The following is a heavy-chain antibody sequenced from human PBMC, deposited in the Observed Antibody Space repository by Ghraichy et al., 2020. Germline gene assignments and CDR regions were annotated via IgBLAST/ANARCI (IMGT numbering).Heavy chain of an antibody. Sequence: SETLSLTCTVSRGSISTYYWSWIRQSPGKGLEWIGYIYYSGTTDYNPSLKSRVTISVDTSKNQFSLNLRSVTAADTAVYFCAMSGTGGFDYWGQGALVTVSS. CDR2: IYYSGTT. CDR3: AMSGTGGFDY. D-gene: IGHD7-27*01. J-gene: IGHJ4*02. CDR1: RGSISTYY. V-gene: IGHV4-59*01.